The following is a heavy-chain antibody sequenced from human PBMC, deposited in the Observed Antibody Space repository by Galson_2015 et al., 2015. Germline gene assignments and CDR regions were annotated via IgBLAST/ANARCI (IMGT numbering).Heavy chain of an antibody. CDR3: ARAACGGDCYSDY. J-gene: IGHJ4*02. D-gene: IGHD2-21*02. Sequence: QSGAEVTKPGESLKISCKASGYSFHPYWLGWVRQMPGKGLEWMGIIYPGDSDTRYSPSFQGQVTMSADESISTAYLQWDSLKASDTGMYYCARAACGGDCYSDYSGQGTLFTVSS. CDR1: GYSFHPYW. CDR2: IYPGDSDT. V-gene: IGHV5-51*01.